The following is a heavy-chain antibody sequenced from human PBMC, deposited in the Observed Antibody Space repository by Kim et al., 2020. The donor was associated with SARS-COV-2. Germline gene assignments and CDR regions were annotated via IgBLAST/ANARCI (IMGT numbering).Heavy chain of an antibody. Sequence: SVKVSCKASGGTFSSYAISWVRQAPGQGLEWMGGIIPIFGTANYAQKFQGRVTITADESTSTAYMELSSLRSEDTAVYYCAKGKRGATTPIDYWGQGTLVTVSS. J-gene: IGHJ4*02. CDR2: IIPIFGTA. CDR1: GGTFSSYA. CDR3: AKGKRGATTPIDY. V-gene: IGHV1-69*13. D-gene: IGHD1-26*01.